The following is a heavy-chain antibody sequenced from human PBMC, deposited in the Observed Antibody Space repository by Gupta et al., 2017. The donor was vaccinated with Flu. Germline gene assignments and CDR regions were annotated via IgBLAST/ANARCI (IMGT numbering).Heavy chain of an antibody. CDR3: ARALDFWSGYYHFDY. J-gene: IGHJ4*02. D-gene: IGHD3-3*01. CDR1: GGYY. V-gene: IGHV4-31*02. Sequence: GGYYWNWIRQHPGKGLEWIGFIYDSGGTYYNPSLQSRVTISVDTSKNQFSLKLNSVTAADTAVYYCARALDFWSGYYHFDYWGQGTLVTVSS. CDR2: IYDSGGT.